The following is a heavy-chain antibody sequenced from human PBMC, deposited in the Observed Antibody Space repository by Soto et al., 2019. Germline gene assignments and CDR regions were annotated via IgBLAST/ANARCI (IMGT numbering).Heavy chain of an antibody. Sequence: QITLKESGPTLVKPTQTLTLTCTFSGFSLSTSGVGVAWIRQPPGKALEWLALIYWDDDKRYRPSLETTLTITTDTSKNQVVLTMTNVDSVDTATYYCAYLPCSGGSCYWFSYSGMDVWGQGTTVIVSS. J-gene: IGHJ6*02. CDR1: GFSLSTSGVG. CDR3: AYLPCSGGSCYWFSYSGMDV. D-gene: IGHD2-15*01. V-gene: IGHV2-5*02. CDR2: IYWDDDK.